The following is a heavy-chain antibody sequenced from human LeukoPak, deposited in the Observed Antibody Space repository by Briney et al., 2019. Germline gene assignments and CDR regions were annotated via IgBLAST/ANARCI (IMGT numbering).Heavy chain of an antibody. CDR3: ARLTGTPYNWFDP. J-gene: IGHJ5*02. D-gene: IGHD1-20*01. V-gene: IGHV1-18*01. CDR1: GYTFTSYG. Sequence: ASVKVSYKASGYTFTSYGISWVRQAPGQGLEWMGWISAYNGNTNYAQKLQGRVTMTTDTSTSTAYMELRSLRSDATAAYYCARLTGTPYNWFDPWGQGTLVTVSS. CDR2: ISAYNGNT.